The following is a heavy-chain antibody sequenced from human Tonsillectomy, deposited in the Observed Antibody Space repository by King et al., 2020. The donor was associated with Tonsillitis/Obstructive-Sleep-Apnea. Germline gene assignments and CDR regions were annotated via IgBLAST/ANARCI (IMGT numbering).Heavy chain of an antibody. Sequence: VQLVESGGGLVQPGGSLRLSCVASGFTFSSYAMSWFRQAPGKGLEWVSTISGGGVSTYYADSGKGRFTISRDNSKNTLYLQMNSLRAEDTAVYYCAKVSTQAVADLGRNYYMDVWGKGTTVTVSS. CDR2: ISGGGVST. J-gene: IGHJ6*03. D-gene: IGHD6-19*01. CDR3: AKVSTQAVADLGRNYYMDV. CDR1: GFTFSSYA. V-gene: IGHV3-23*04.